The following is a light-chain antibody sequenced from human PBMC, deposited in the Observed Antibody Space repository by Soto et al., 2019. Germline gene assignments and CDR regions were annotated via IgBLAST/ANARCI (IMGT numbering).Light chain of an antibody. J-gene: IGLJ3*02. CDR1: SSKIGAGYD. CDR3: QSYDSSLSGPM. CDR2: GNI. V-gene: IGLV1-40*01. Sequence: QSVLTQSPSVSGAPGQRVTISCTGSSSKIGAGYDVHWYQQLPGTAPKLLIYGNINRPSGVPDRFSGSKSGTSASLAITGLQAEDEADYYCQSYDSSLSGPMFGGGTKVTVL.